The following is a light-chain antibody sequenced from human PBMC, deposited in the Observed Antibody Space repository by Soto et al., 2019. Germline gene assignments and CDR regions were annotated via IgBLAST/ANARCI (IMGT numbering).Light chain of an antibody. CDR1: QIINNC. J-gene: IGKJ1*01. V-gene: IGKV1-5*03. CDR3: HQYKTYWT. Sequence: DGQMTQAPSTLSASVGDRVTITCRASQIINNCLAWYQQKPGKAPKVLIYKASSLQSGVPSRFSGSGSGTEFTLTISSLQPDDFASYYCHQYKTYWTFGQGTKVDIK. CDR2: KAS.